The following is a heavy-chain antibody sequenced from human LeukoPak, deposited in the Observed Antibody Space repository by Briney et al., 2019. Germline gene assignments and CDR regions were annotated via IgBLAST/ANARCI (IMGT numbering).Heavy chain of an antibody. D-gene: IGHD3-9*01. CDR1: EFTFSSYA. J-gene: IGHJ6*03. CDR3: AKGGRYFDWDYYMDV. V-gene: IGHV3-23*01. CDR2: ISGSGGST. Sequence: PGGSLRLSCAASEFTFSSYAMMWVRQAPGKGLDWVSAISGSGGSTYYADSVKGRFTISRDNSKNTLYLQMNSLRAEDTAVYYCAKGGRYFDWDYYMDVWGKGTTVTVSS.